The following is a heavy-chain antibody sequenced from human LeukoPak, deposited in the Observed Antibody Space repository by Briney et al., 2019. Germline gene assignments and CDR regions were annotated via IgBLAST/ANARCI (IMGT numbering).Heavy chain of an antibody. CDR2: ISYDGSNK. V-gene: IGHV3-30*04. J-gene: IGHJ4*02. CDR3: GRGETYYYDGSGYYDEV. Sequence: GRSLRLSCAASGFTFSSYAMHWVRQAPGKGLEWVAVISYDGSNKYYADSVKGRFTISRDNSKNTLYLQMNSLRAEDTAVYYCGRGETYYYDGSGYYDEVWGREPLVTVPS. D-gene: IGHD3-22*01. CDR1: GFTFSSYA.